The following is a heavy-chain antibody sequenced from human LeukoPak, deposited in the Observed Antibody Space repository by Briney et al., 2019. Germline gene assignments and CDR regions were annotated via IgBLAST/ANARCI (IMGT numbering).Heavy chain of an antibody. CDR2: IYYSGNT. Sequence: SETLSLTCTVSGGSISSSSYYWGWIRQPPGKGLEWIGSIYYSGNTYYNASLKSQVSISIDTSKNQFSLKLSSVTAADTAVYYCARVGGYSDYWGQGTLVTVSS. V-gene: IGHV4-39*07. J-gene: IGHJ4*02. CDR1: GGSISSSSYY. CDR3: ARVGGYSDY. D-gene: IGHD3-22*01.